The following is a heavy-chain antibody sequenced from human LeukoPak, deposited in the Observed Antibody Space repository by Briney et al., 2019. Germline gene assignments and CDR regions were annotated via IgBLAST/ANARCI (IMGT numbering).Heavy chain of an antibody. J-gene: IGHJ4*02. V-gene: IGHV3-48*04. CDR3: ARDTHDYYDISGHYSPDY. CDR1: GFTFRSFV. D-gene: IGHD3-22*01. Sequence: PGRSLRLSCAASGFTFRSFVMHWIRQAPGEGLQWVSYISNSGSNTNYADSVKGRFTISRDNAKNSLYLQMNSLRAEDTALYYCARDTHDYYDISGHYSPDYWGQGTLVSVSS. CDR2: ISNSGSNT.